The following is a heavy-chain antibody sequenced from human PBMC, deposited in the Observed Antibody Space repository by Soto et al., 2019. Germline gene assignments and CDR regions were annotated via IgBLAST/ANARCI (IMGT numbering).Heavy chain of an antibody. CDR1: GGSISSGGYY. J-gene: IGHJ6*02. CDR2: IYYSGST. V-gene: IGHV4-31*03. Sequence: PSETLSLTCTVSGGSISSGGYYWSWIRQHPGKGLEWIGYIYYSGSTYYNPSLKSRVTISVDTSKNQFSLKLSSVTAADTAVYYCARDRSSGSYPSYGMDVWGQGTTVTVS. CDR3: ARDRSSGSYPSYGMDV. D-gene: IGHD3-10*01.